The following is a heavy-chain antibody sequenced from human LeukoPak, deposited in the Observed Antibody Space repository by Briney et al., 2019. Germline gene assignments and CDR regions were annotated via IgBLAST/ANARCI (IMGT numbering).Heavy chain of an antibody. D-gene: IGHD6-13*01. CDR2: INHSGST. Sequence: PSETLSLTCAVYGGSFSGYYWSWIRQSPGKGLEWIGEINHSGSTNYNPSLKSRVTISVDTSKNQFSLKLSSVTAADTAVYYCARGSRSSWFDYWGQGTLVTVSS. CDR1: GGSFSGYY. CDR3: ARGSRSSWFDY. J-gene: IGHJ4*02. V-gene: IGHV4-34*01.